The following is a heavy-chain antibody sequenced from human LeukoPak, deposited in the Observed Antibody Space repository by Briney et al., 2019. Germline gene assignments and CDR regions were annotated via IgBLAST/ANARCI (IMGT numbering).Heavy chain of an antibody. CDR1: GFTFSSYS. CDR2: ISSSSSTI. D-gene: IGHD3-10*01. J-gene: IGHJ6*03. CDR3: ARAPSITMVRGVPYYYYMDV. V-gene: IGHV3-48*01. Sequence: GGSLRLSCAASGFTFSSYSMNWVRQAPGKGLEWVSYISSSSSTIYYADSVKGRFTISRDNSKNTLYLQMNSLRAEDTAVYYCARAPSITMVRGVPYYYYMDVWGKGTTVTVSS.